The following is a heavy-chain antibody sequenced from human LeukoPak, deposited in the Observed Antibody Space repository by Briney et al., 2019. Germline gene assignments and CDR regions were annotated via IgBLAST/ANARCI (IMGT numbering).Heavy chain of an antibody. J-gene: IGHJ3*02. CDR3: ARDQVPGPGGAFDI. CDR1: GFTFSSYD. V-gene: IGHV3-13*01. CDR2: IGSAGDT. Sequence: GGSLRLSCAASGFTFSSYDMHWVRQATGKGLGWVSVIGSAGDTYYPGSVKGRFTVSRENGKNSLYLQMNSLRAEDTAVYYCARDQVPGPGGAFDIWGQGTLVTVSS. D-gene: IGHD1-1*01.